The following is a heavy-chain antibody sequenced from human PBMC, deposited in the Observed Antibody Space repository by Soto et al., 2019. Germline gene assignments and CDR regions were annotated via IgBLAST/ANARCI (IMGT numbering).Heavy chain of an antibody. Sequence: SETLSLTCAVSGGSISSSNWWSWVRQPPGKGLEWIGEIYHSGSTNYNPSLKSRVTISVDKSKNQFSLKLSSVTAADTAVYYCARKSADSGYCYGFWGQGTLVTVSS. CDR1: GGSISSSNW. J-gene: IGHJ4*02. CDR3: ARKSADSGYCYGF. CDR2: IYHSGST. V-gene: IGHV4-4*02. D-gene: IGHD5-18*01.